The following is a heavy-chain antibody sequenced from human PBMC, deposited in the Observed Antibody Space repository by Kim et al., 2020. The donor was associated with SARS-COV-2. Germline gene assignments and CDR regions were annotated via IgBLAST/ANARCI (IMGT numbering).Heavy chain of an antibody. V-gene: IGHV4-59*08. CDR3: ARLGDGSTSIDY. Sequence: SKPSLKSRVPMSVDTSKNPFSLKLSSVTAADTAVYYCARLGDGSTSIDYWGQGTLVTVSS. J-gene: IGHJ4*02. D-gene: IGHD2-2*01.